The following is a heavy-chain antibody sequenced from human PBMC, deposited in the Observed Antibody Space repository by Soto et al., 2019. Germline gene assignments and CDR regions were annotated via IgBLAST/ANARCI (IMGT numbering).Heavy chain of an antibody. CDR2: IYSGGST. Sequence: VGSLRLSCAASGFTVSTNYMSWVRQAPGKGLEWVSIIYSGGSTYYADSAKGRFTISRDNSKNTLNLQMNSLRAEDTAVYYCARDSVTPGYFDYWGQGTLVTVSS. V-gene: IGHV3-53*01. CDR1: GFTVSTNY. D-gene: IGHD4-17*01. J-gene: IGHJ4*02. CDR3: ARDSVTPGYFDY.